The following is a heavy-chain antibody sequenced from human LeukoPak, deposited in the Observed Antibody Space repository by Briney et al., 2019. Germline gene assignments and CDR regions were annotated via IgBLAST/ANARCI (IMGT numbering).Heavy chain of an antibody. CDR2: ISYDGSNK. D-gene: IGHD1-26*01. CDR3: AKDRLRGSYYFDD. J-gene: IGHJ4*02. CDR1: GFTFSGYG. V-gene: IGHV3-30*18. Sequence: GGSLRLSCAASGFTFSGYGMHWVRQAPGKGLEWMTFISYDGSNKYYADSVKGRFTISRDNSKNSLYLQMDSLRTENTAVYYCAKDRLRGSYYFDDWGQGTLVTVPS.